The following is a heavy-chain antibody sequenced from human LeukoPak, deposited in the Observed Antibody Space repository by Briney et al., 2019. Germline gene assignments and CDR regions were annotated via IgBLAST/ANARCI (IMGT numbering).Heavy chain of an antibody. CDR1: GYTFTSHA. D-gene: IGHD2-2*01. CDR2: INTNTGNP. V-gene: IGHV7-4-1*02. CDR3: AKQGPGHCGSTSCYGVDY. J-gene: IGHJ4*02. Sequence: GASAKVSCKASGYTFTSHAMNWVRQAPGQGLEWMGWINTNTGNPTYAQGFTGRFVFSLDTSVSTAYLQISSLKAEDTAVYFCAKQGPGHCGSTSCYGVDYWGQGTLVTVSS.